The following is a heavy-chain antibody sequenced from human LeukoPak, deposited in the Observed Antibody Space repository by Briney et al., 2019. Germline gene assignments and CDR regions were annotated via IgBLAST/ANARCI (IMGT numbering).Heavy chain of an antibody. J-gene: IGHJ4*02. CDR3: ARGSSGSSNFDY. Sequence: GGSLRLSCAASGFTFSSYAMHWVRQAPGKGLEWVAVISYDGSNKYYADSVKGRFTISRDNAKNSLYLQMNSLRAEDTAVYYCARGSSGSSNFDYWGQGTLVTVSS. CDR2: ISYDGSNK. V-gene: IGHV3-30*04. D-gene: IGHD1-26*01. CDR1: GFTFSSYA.